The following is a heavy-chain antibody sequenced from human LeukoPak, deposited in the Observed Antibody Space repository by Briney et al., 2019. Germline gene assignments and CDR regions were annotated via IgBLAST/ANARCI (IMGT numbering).Heavy chain of an antibody. J-gene: IGHJ4*02. CDR2: INHSGST. CDR3: ARGRGTTGTRELDY. Sequence: PSETLSLTCAVYGGSFSGYYWSWIRQPPGKGLEWIGEINHSGSTNYNPSLKSRVTISVDTSKNQFSLKLSSVTAADTAVYYCARGRGTTGTRELDYWGQGTLVTVSS. D-gene: IGHD1-1*01. CDR1: GGSFSGYY. V-gene: IGHV4-34*01.